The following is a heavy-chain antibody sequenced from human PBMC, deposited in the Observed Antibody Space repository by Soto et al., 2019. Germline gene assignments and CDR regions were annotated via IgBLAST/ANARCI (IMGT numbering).Heavy chain of an antibody. V-gene: IGHV4-4*07. CDR2: MHTGGTT. Sequence: QVQLQESGPGLVKPSETLSLTCTVSGGSISGYHWSWIRQPAGKGLDWIGRMHTGGTTYYNPSLKCRVTMSVDTSKKQFFLKLSSVTAADTAVYYCARDDGYYYDGLDIWGQGTKVTVS. CDR3: ARDDGYYYDGLDI. D-gene: IGHD3-22*01. CDR1: GGSISGYH. J-gene: IGHJ3*02.